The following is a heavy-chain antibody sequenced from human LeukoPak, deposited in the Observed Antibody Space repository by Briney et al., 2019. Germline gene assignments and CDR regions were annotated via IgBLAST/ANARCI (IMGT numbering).Heavy chain of an antibody. J-gene: IGHJ4*02. CDR1: RFTFSDYY. CDR2: ISSSGSTI. V-gene: IGHV3-11*04. Sequence: GGSLRLSCAASRFTFSDYYMSWIRQAPGKGLEWVSYISSSGSTIYYADSVKGRFTISRDNAKNSLYLQMNSLRAEDTAVYYCATGYSSGWYFIDYWGQGTLVTVSS. D-gene: IGHD6-19*01. CDR3: ATGYSSGWYFIDY.